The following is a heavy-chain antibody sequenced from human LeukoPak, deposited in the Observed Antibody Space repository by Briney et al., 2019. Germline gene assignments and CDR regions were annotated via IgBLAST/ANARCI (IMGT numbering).Heavy chain of an antibody. CDR2: IIPIFGTA. CDR1: GGTFSSYA. J-gene: IGHJ5*02. Sequence: SAKVSCKASGGTFSSYAISWVRQAPGQGLEWMGGIIPIFGTANYAQKFQGRVTITADGSTSTAYMELSSLRSEDTAVYYCARGPARISKGNWFDPWGQGTLVTVSS. CDR3: ARGPARISKGNWFDP. V-gene: IGHV1-69*13. D-gene: IGHD2-15*01.